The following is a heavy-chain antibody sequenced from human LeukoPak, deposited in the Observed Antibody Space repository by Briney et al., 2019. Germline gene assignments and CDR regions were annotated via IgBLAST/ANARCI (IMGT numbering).Heavy chain of an antibody. D-gene: IGHD1-26*01. V-gene: IGHV4-59*08. CDR1: GASISSYY. CDR2: IYYSGST. CDR3: ARISGSYVFDY. J-gene: IGHJ4*02. Sequence: SETLSLTCTVSGASISSYYWSWIRQPPGKGLEWIGYIYYSGSTNYNPSLKSRVTISVDTSKNQFSLKLSSVTATDTAVYYCARISGSYVFDYWGQGTLVTVSS.